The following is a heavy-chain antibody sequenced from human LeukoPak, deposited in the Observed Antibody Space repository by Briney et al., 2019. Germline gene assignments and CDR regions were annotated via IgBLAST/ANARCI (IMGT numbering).Heavy chain of an antibody. V-gene: IGHV3-23*01. D-gene: IGHD1-26*01. CDR2: ISGSGGST. CDR3: ARVGATTDDAFDI. J-gene: IGHJ3*02. Sequence: GGSLRLSCAASGFTFSSYAMSWVRQVPGKGLEWVSAISGSGGSTYYADSVKGRFTISRDNSKNTLYLQMNSLRAEDTAVYYCARVGATTDDAFDIWGQGTMVTVSS. CDR1: GFTFSSYA.